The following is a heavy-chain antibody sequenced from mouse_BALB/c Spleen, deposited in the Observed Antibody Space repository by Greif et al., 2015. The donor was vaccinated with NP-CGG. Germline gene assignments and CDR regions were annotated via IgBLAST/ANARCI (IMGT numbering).Heavy chain of an antibody. Sequence: VQLQQSGAELVKPGASVKLSCKASGYTFTSYYMYWVKQRPGQGLEWIGEINPSNGGTNFNEKFKSKATLTVDKSSSTAYMQLSSLTSEDSAVYYCTNGGLLRFAYWGQGTLVTVSA. CDR3: TNGGLLRFAY. CDR1: GYTFTSYY. J-gene: IGHJ3*01. CDR2: INPSNGGT. V-gene: IGHV1S81*02. D-gene: IGHD2-3*01.